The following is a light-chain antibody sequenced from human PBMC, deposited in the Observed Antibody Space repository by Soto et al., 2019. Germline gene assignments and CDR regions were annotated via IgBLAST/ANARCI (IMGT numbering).Light chain of an antibody. V-gene: IGLV2-14*02. J-gene: IGLJ1*01. Sequence: QSVLTQPASVSGSPGQSITISCTGTSSNVGSYKLVSWYQQHPGKAPKLMIFEVNKRPSRVSNRFSGSKSGNTASLTISGLQAEDEADYYCSSYTRSSTSYVFGTGTKVTVL. CDR2: EVN. CDR3: SSYTRSSTSYV. CDR1: SSNVGSYKL.